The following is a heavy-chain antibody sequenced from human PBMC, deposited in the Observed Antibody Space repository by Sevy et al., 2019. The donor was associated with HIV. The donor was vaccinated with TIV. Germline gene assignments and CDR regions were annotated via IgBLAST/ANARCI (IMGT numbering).Heavy chain of an antibody. CDR1: GGSTNTYF. CDR3: ARYYYDSSGPGSWFDP. CDR2: IYNSGSS. D-gene: IGHD3-22*01. Sequence: SETLSLTCTVSGGSTNTYFWTWIRQPPGKGLEWIGYIYNSGSSNYNPSFKSRVTLSVDTSKNRVSLKLSSVTAADTAVYYCARYYYDSSGPGSWFDPWGQGTLVTVSS. J-gene: IGHJ5*02. V-gene: IGHV4-59*01.